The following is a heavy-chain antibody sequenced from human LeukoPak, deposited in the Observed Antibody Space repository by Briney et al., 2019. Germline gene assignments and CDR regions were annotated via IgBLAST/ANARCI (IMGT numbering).Heavy chain of an antibody. CDR1: GDSISRSTYY. V-gene: IGHV4-30-4*08. CDR2: IYYSGST. CDR3: ARGCSSTSCDYAVDY. J-gene: IGHJ4*02. Sequence: SETLSLTCTVSGDSISRSTYYWGWIRQPPGKGLEWIGYIYYSGSTYYNPSLKSRVTISVDTSKNQFSLKLSSVTAADTAVYYCARGCSSTSCDYAVDYWGQGTLVTVSS. D-gene: IGHD2-2*01.